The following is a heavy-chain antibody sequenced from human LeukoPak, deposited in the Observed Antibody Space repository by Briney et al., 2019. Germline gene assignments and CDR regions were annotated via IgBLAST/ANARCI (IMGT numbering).Heavy chain of an antibody. V-gene: IGHV3-53*01. CDR1: GFTVSSNY. J-gene: IGHJ4*02. D-gene: IGHD3-22*01. Sequence: PGRSLRLSCAASGFTVSSNYMSWVRQAPGKGLEWVSFIYSGVSTYYADSVRGRFTISRDNSKNTLYLQMNSLRAEDTVVYYCARASAKYYYDSSGYLFDYWGQGTLVTVSS. CDR2: IYSGVST. CDR3: ARASAKYYYDSSGYLFDY.